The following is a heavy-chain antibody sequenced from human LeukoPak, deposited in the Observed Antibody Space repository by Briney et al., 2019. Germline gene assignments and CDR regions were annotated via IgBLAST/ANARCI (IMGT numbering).Heavy chain of an antibody. J-gene: IGHJ4*02. CDR3: TRDWSGGGIAVASGY. Sequence: GGSLRLSCAASGFTVSSSYMSWVRQAPGKGLEWVTMIYTGGKTYYADSVKGGFTISRDTSKNTLFLQMNSLRAEDTAMYYCTRDWSGGGIAVASGYWGQGTLVIVSS. CDR1: GFTVSSSY. D-gene: IGHD6-19*01. CDR2: IYTGGKT. V-gene: IGHV3-66*01.